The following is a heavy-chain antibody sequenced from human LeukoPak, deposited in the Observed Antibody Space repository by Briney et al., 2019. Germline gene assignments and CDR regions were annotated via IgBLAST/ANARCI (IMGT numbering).Heavy chain of an antibody. Sequence: TSETLSLTCTVSGVSISRYYWSWIRQPAGKGLEWIGRIYSSGSTTYNPSLKSRVTMSIDTSKNQFSLKLSFVTAADTAVYYCARGDHYDILTGLLYYYYMDVWGKGTTVTISS. V-gene: IGHV4-4*07. D-gene: IGHD3-9*01. CDR1: GVSISRYY. CDR3: ARGDHYDILTGLLYYYYMDV. J-gene: IGHJ6*03. CDR2: IYSSGST.